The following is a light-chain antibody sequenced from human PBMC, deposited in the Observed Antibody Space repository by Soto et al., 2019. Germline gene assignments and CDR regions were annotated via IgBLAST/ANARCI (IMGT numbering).Light chain of an antibody. Sequence: QSVLTQPASVSGSPGQSITISCTGTSSDVGGYNYVSWYQQHPGKAPKLMIYDVSNRPSGVSNRFSGSKSGNTASLTISGLQAEGEADYYCTSYTSSSNPYYVVGTGTK. V-gene: IGLV2-14*01. CDR2: DVS. CDR1: SSDVGGYNY. CDR3: TSYTSSSNPYYV. J-gene: IGLJ1*01.